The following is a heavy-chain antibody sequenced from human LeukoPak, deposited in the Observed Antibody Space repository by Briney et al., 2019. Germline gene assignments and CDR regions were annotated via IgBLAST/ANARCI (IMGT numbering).Heavy chain of an antibody. D-gene: IGHD3-22*01. V-gene: IGHV3-23*01. Sequence: GGSLRLSCAVSGITLSNYGMSWVRQAPGKGLEWVAGISGSCGRTNYADSVKGRFTISRDNPKNTLYLQMNGLRVEDTAVYFCAKRGVVIRVILVGFHKEAYYFDSWGQGALVTVSS. CDR3: AKRGVVIRVILVGFHKEAYYFDS. CDR1: GITLSNYG. J-gene: IGHJ4*02. CDR2: ISGSCGRT.